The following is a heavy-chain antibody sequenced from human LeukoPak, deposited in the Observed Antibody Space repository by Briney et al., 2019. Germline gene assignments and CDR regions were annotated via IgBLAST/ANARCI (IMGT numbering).Heavy chain of an antibody. Sequence: GGSLRLSCAASGFTFSSYSMNWVSQAPGKGREWDSSISSSSSYIYYADSVKGRFTISRDNAKNSLYLQMNSLRAEDTAVYYCARDRFLEWLRAPYNWFDPWGQGTLVTVSS. D-gene: IGHD3-3*01. CDR1: GFTFSSYS. CDR2: ISSSSSYI. J-gene: IGHJ5*02. V-gene: IGHV3-21*01. CDR3: ARDRFLEWLRAPYNWFDP.